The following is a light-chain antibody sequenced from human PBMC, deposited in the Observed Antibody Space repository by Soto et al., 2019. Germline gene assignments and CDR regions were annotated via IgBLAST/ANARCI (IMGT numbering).Light chain of an antibody. J-gene: IGLJ2*01. CDR2: EVS. Sequence: QSVLTQPASVSGSPGQSITISCTGTSSDVGSYNLISWYQQHPGKAPKLMIYEVSKRPSGVSNRFSGSKSGNTASLTISGFQAEEEADYYCCSYAGSGTYVVIGGGPKVXVL. CDR1: SSDVGSYNL. CDR3: CSYAGSGTYVV. V-gene: IGLV2-23*02.